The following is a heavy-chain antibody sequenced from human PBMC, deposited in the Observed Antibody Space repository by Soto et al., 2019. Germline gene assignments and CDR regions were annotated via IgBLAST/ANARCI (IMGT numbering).Heavy chain of an antibody. CDR1: GFTFSSYS. D-gene: IGHD3-3*01. V-gene: IGHV3-21*01. CDR3: ARDPTIFGVVTNWFDP. Sequence: GGSLRLSCAASGFTFSSYSMNWVRQAPGKGLEWVSSISSSSSYIYYADSVKGRFTISRDNAKNSLYLQMNSLRAEDTAVYYCARDPTIFGVVTNWFDPWGQGTLVTVSS. J-gene: IGHJ5*02. CDR2: ISSSSSYI.